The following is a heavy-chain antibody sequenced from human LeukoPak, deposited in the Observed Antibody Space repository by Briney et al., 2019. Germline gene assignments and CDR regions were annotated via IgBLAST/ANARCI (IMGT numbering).Heavy chain of an antibody. CDR1: AFIFSGHW. CDR3: AKAVGIYYYYYGMDV. D-gene: IGHD3-10*01. CDR2: IKEDGSVR. Sequence: PGGSLRLSCEGSAFIFSGHWMNWVRQTPGKGLEWVASIKEDGSVRQYVDSVKGRFSISRDNTKGSLFLQLNSLRAEDTAVYYCAKAVGIYYYYYGMDVWGQGTTVTVSS. J-gene: IGHJ6*02. V-gene: IGHV3-7*03.